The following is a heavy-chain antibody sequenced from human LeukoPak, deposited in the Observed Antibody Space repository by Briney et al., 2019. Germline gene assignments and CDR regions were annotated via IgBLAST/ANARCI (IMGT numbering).Heavy chain of an antibody. Sequence: PGGSLRLSCAASGFTFSGSAMHWVRQASGKGLEWVGRIRSKANSYATAYAASVKGRFTISRDDSKNTAYLQMNSLKTEDTAVYYCTRHGSYGDYYYYMDVWGKGTTVTVSS. J-gene: IGHJ6*03. V-gene: IGHV3-73*01. CDR2: IRSKANSYAT. CDR1: GFTFSGSA. CDR3: TRHGSYGDYYYYMDV. D-gene: IGHD4-17*01.